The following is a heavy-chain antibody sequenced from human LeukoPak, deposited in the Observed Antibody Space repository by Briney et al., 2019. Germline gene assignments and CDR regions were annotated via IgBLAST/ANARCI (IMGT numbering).Heavy chain of an antibody. J-gene: IGHJ4*02. CDR2: IKQDGSER. Sequence: GGSLRLSCAASGFTFRSYWMSWVRQAPGKGLEWVANIKQDGSERYYADSVKGRFTISRDNAKNSLYRQMNSLRAEDTAVYFCARDNDPKSSGWGGYFDYWGQGALVTVSS. CDR3: ARDNDPKSSGWGGYFDY. D-gene: IGHD6-19*01. CDR1: GFTFRSYW. V-gene: IGHV3-7*04.